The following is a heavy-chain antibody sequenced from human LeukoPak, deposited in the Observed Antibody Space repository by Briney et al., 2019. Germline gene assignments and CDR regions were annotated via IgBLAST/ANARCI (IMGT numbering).Heavy chain of an antibody. CDR3: ARGPAPPHADY. V-gene: IGHV1-69*04. CDR1: GGTFSSYA. J-gene: IGHJ4*02. Sequence: ASVKVSCKASGGTFSSYAISWVRQAPGQGLEWMGRIIPILGIANYAQKFQGRVTITADKSTSTAYMELSSLRSEDTAVYYCARGPAPPHADYWGQGTLVTVSS. CDR2: IIPILGIA.